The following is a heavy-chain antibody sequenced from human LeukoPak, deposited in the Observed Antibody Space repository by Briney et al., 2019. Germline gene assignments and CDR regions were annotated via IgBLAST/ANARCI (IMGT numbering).Heavy chain of an antibody. CDR2: IYYSGST. CDR3: AREGDSSSPLDY. CDR1: GGAISSSSYY. J-gene: IGHJ4*02. V-gene: IGHV4-39*02. Sequence: SETLSLTCTVSGGAISSSSYYWGWIRQPPGKGLEWIGSIYYSGSTYYNPSLKSRVTISVDTSKNQFSLKLSSVTAADTAVYYCAREGDSSSPLDYWGQGTLVTVSS. D-gene: IGHD6-13*01.